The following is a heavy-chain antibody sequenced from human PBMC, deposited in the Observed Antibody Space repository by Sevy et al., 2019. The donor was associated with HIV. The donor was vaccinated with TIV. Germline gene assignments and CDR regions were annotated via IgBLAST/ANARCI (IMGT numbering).Heavy chain of an antibody. D-gene: IGHD4-17*01. CDR3: ARDLPPSATTVAHFDY. Sequence: GGSLRLSCTASGFPFSSYEMNWVRQAPGKGLEWVSYITNSGSTKYYSDSVKGRFTISRDNAKKSLYLQMNNLRAEDTAVYYCARDLPPSATTVAHFDYWGRGTLVTVSS. J-gene: IGHJ4*02. CDR2: ITNSGSTK. CDR1: GFPFSSYE. V-gene: IGHV3-48*03.